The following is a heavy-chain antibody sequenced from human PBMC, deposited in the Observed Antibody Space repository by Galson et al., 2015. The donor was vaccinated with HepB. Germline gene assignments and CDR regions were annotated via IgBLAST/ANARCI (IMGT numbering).Heavy chain of an antibody. V-gene: IGHV1-46*03. D-gene: IGHD3-3*01. J-gene: IGHJ3*02. Sequence: SVKVSCKASGYTFTSYYMHWVRQAPGQGLEWMGIINPSGGSTSYAQKFQGRVTMTRDTSTSTVYMELSSLRSEDTAVYYCARVLPTRLTYYGFWSGYSGGAFDIWGQGTMVTVSP. CDR2: INPSGGST. CDR3: ARVLPTRLTYYGFWSGYSGGAFDI. CDR1: GYTFTSYY.